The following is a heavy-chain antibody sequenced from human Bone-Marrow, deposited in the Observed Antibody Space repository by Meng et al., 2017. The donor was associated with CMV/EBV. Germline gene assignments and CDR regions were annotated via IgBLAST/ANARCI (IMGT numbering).Heavy chain of an antibody. CDR2: INHSGSA. Sequence: SEPLSLTCAVYGGSFSDYYWNWIRQPPGKGLEWIGEINHSGSANYNPSLRGRVTMSVDTSKNQFSLKLSSVTAADTAVYYCARGPVGNWNYARWGQGTLVTVSS. D-gene: IGHD1-7*01. CDR1: GGSFSDYY. V-gene: IGHV4-34*01. J-gene: IGHJ4*02. CDR3: ARGPVGNWNYAR.